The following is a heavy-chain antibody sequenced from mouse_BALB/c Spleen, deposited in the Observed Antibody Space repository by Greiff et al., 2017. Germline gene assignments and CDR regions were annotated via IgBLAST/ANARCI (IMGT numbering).Heavy chain of an antibody. CDR3: AREGDGLGY. J-gene: IGHJ2*01. CDR1: GYSITSGYY. Sequence: VQLQQSGPGLVKPSQSLSLTCSVTGYSITSGYYWNWIRQFPGNKLEWMGYISYDGSNNYNPSLKNRISITRDTSKNQFFLKLNSVTTEDTATYYCAREGDGLGYWGQGTTLTVSS. CDR2: ISYDGSN. V-gene: IGHV3-6*02. D-gene: IGHD2-3*01.